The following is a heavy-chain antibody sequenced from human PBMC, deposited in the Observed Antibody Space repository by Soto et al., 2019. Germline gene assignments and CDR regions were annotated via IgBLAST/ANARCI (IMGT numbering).Heavy chain of an antibody. V-gene: IGHV1-69*13. J-gene: IGHJ4*02. CDR2: IIPIFGTA. CDR3: ASLFSSGWYYFDY. CDR1: GGTFSSYA. D-gene: IGHD6-19*01. Sequence: SVKVSCKASGGTFSSYAISWVRQAPGQGLEWMGGIIPIFGTANYAQKFQGRVTITADESTSTAYMELSSLRSEDTAVYYCASLFSSGWYYFDYWGQGTLVTVSS.